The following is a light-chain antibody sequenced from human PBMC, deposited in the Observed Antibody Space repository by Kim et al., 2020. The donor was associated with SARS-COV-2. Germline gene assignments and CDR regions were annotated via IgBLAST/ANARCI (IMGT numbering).Light chain of an antibody. CDR1: SLRSYY. Sequence: SSELTQDPAVSVALGQTVRITCQGDSLRSYYATWYQQKPEQAPVLVMYGENERPSGIPDRFSGSNSGNTASLTITGAQAEDEADYYCNSRDTSSNHLGGLFGGGTQLTVL. J-gene: IGLJ3*02. V-gene: IGLV3-19*01. CDR2: GEN. CDR3: NSRDTSSNHLGGL.